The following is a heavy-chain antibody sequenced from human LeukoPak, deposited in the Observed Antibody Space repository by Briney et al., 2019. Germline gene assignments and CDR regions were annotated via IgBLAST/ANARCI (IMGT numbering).Heavy chain of an antibody. CDR3: ARTYGGNFDY. D-gene: IGHD4-23*01. CDR2: ISATGGTI. J-gene: IGHJ4*02. V-gene: IGHV3-48*04. CDR1: GFTFSSNG. Sequence: GGSLRLSCAASGFTFSSNGMNWVRQAPGKGLGWVSYISATGGTIYYADSVKGRFTISRDNAKNSLYLQMNSLRAEDTAVYYCARTYGGNFDYWGQGTLVTVSS.